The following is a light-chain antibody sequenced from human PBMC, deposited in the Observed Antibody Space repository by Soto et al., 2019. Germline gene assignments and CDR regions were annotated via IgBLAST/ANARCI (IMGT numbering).Light chain of an antibody. CDR2: AAS. CDR1: QSISSY. CDR3: QQSYSSPRT. J-gene: IGKJ1*01. Sequence: DIQMTQSPSSLSASVGDRVTITCLASQSISSYLNWYQQKPGKAPKLLIYAASSLQSGVPSRFSGSGYGTDYTLTITSLLSEDFEIYYCQQSYSSPRTFGQGTKVDIK. V-gene: IGKV1-39*01.